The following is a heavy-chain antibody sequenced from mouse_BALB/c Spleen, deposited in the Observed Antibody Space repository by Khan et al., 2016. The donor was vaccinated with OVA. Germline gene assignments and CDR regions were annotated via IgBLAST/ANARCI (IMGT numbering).Heavy chain of an antibody. Sequence: QVQLQQSGPELVRPGVSVKISGKGSGYTFTDNAMYKEKQSHAKSLEGIGLISTYSGKPNYNQKFKRKATMTVDKSSSTAYMELARFTTEDSAIYYSAKPAYDGYYDYWGQGTTLPVSS. J-gene: IGHJ2*01. CDR1: GYTFTDNA. D-gene: IGHD2-3*01. CDR3: AKPAYDGYYDY. CDR2: ISTYSGKP. V-gene: IGHV1S137*01.